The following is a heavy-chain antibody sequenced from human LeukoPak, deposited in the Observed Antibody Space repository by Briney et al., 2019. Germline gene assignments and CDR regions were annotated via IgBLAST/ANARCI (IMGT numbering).Heavy chain of an antibody. CDR3: ARSGVITGWFDP. J-gene: IGHJ5*02. V-gene: IGHV4-59*01. CDR1: GGSISSYY. D-gene: IGHD1-20*01. CDR2: IYYSGST. Sequence: PSETLSLTCTVSGGSISSYYWSWIRQPPGKGLEWIGYIYYSGSTKYNPSLKSRVTISVDTSKNQFSLKLSSVTAADTAVYYCARSGVITGWFDPWGQGSLVTVSS.